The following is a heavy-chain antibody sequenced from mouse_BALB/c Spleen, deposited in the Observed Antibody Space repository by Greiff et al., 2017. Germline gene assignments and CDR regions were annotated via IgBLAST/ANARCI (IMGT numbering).Heavy chain of an antibody. CDR2: IDPYDSET. J-gene: IGHJ1*01. CDR1: GFNIKDTY. CDR3: ARGYGNPPYWYFDV. V-gene: IGHV14-3*02. Sequence: EVQLQQSGAELVKPGASVKLSCTASGFNIKDTYMHWVKQRPEQGLEWIGRIDPYDSETHYNQKFKDKAILTVDKSSSTAYMQLSSLTSEDSAVYYCARGYGNPPYWYFDVWGAGTTVTVSS. D-gene: IGHD2-10*02.